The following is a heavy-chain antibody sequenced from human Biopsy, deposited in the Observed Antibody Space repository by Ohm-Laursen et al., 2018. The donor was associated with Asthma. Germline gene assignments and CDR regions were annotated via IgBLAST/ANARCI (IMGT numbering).Heavy chain of an antibody. J-gene: IGHJ6*02. CDR2: ISVYNGNT. CDR1: GYTFNSAG. D-gene: IGHD3-10*01. Sequence: ASVKVSCKTSGYTFNSAGITWVRQAPGQGPEWMGWISVYNGNTRVAQKLQDRVTMITDTSTSTAYMELRSLRSDDTAAYFCARAVDYSHYYGIDVWGQGTTVTVS. V-gene: IGHV1-18*01. CDR3: ARAVDYSHYYGIDV.